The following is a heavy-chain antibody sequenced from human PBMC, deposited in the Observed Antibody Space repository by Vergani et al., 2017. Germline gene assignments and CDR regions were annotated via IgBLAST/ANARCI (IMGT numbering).Heavy chain of an antibody. D-gene: IGHD6-13*01. Sequence: EVQLVESGGGLVQPGGSLRLSCVASGLTFNDSTIHWVRQGSGKGLEWVGRIRKKAENYATAYGASVKGRFTISRDNSKNTLYLQMNSLRAEDTAVYYCAKFFLAAAGTALSYWGQGTLVTVSS. V-gene: IGHV3-73*01. CDR2: IRKKAENYAT. J-gene: IGHJ4*02. CDR3: AKFFLAAAGTALSY. CDR1: GLTFNDST.